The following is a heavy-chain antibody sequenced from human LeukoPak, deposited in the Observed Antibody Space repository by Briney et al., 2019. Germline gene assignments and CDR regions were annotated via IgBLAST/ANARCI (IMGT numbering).Heavy chain of an antibody. J-gene: IGHJ5*02. CDR1: GYTFPSYY. CDR2: INPSGGSA. D-gene: IGHD3-10*01. CDR3: ARDLRFGEPHNWFDP. Sequence: ASVKVSCKASGYTFPSYYMHWVRQAPGQGLEWMGIINPSGGSASNAQKFQGRVTMTRDTSTSTVYMELSSLRSEDTAVYYCARDLRFGEPHNWFDPWGQGTLVTVSS. V-gene: IGHV1-46*01.